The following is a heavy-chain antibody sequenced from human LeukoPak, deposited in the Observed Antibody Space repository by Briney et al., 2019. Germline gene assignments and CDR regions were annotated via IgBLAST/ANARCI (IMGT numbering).Heavy chain of an antibody. CDR3: ARVHYYDSSGPVDY. Sequence: GGSLRLSCAASKFTFSNYDMSWVRQAPGKGLEWVSSISTSSSYFYYANSVKGRFTISRDNAKNSLYLQMNSLRAEDTAVYYCARVHYYDSSGPVDYWGQGTLVTVSS. CDR2: ISTSSSYF. J-gene: IGHJ4*02. CDR1: KFTFSNYD. D-gene: IGHD3-22*01. V-gene: IGHV3-21*01.